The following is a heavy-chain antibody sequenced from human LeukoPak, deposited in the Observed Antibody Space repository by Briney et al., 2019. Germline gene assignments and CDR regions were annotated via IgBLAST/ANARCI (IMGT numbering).Heavy chain of an antibody. J-gene: IGHJ4*02. D-gene: IGHD3-3*01. CDR2: MNPNSGNT. CDR1: GYTFTSYD. V-gene: IGHV1-8*01. Sequence: GASVKVSRKASGYTFTSYDINWVRQATGQGLEWMGWMNPNSGNTGYAQKFQGRVTMTRNTSISTAYMELSSLRSEDTAVYYCARAGSGYSLHSPYYFDYWGQGTLVTVSS. CDR3: ARAGSGYSLHSPYYFDY.